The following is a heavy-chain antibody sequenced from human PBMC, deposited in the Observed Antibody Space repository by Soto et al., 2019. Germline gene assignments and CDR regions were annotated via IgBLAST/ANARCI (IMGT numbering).Heavy chain of an antibody. CDR3: ARWTGTTAFDI. CDR1: GGSFSGYY. J-gene: IGHJ3*02. D-gene: IGHD1-1*01. V-gene: IGHV4-34*01. CDR2: INHSGST. Sequence: SETLSLTCAVYGGSFSGYYWSWIRQPPGKGLEWIGEINHSGSTNYNPSLKSRVTISVDTSKNQFSLKLSSVTAADTVVYYCARWTGTTAFDIWGQGTMVTVSS.